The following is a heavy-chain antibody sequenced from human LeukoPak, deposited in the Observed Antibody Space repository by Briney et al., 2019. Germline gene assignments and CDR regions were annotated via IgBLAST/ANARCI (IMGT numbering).Heavy chain of an antibody. Sequence: SETLSLTCTVSGGSISSGGYYWGWIRQHPGKGLEWIGYIYYSGSTYYNPSLKSRVTISVDTSKNQFSLKLSSVTAADTAVYYCASLSDYYGSGKDIWGQGTMVTVSS. J-gene: IGHJ3*02. CDR1: GGSISSGGYY. CDR2: IYYSGST. CDR3: ASLSDYYGSGKDI. V-gene: IGHV4-31*03. D-gene: IGHD3-10*01.